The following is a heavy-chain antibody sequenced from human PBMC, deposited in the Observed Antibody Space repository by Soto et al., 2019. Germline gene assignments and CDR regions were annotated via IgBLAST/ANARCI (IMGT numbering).Heavy chain of an antibody. Sequence: WKGAGYGISIYVSVCVIQEPGQGLEWMGWISAYNGNTNYAQKLQGRVTMTTDTSTSTAYMEVRSLRSDDTAVYYCATSMVPAVALDYWGPAPPISAS. D-gene: IGHD2-2*01. CDR3: ATSMVPAVALDY. J-gene: IGHJ4*02. CDR2: ISAYNGNT. CDR1: GYGISIYV. V-gene: IGHV1-18*01.